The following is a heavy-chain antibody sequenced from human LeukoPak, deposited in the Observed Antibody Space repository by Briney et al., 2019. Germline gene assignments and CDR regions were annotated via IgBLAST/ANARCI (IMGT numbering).Heavy chain of an antibody. J-gene: IGHJ4*02. CDR3: ARNGRVRRVVKDLFEY. D-gene: IGHD3-10*01. Sequence: ASVKVSCKTSGYTFTDYDITWVRQAPGQGLEWMGRVSPYNGNTYYSQRFQDRVMITKDTSTGTAYMDLRDLRTDDTAMYYCARNGRVRRVVKDLFEYWGQGTLVAVSS. V-gene: IGHV1-18*01. CDR2: VSPYNGNT. CDR1: GYTFTDYD.